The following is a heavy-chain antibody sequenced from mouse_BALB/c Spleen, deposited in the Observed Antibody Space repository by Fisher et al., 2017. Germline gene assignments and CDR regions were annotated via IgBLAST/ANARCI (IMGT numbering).Heavy chain of an antibody. V-gene: IGHV1-39*01. CDR3: ARGAIYYGNYFYAMDY. Sequence: KFKGKATLTVDKSSSTAYMQLNSLTSEDSAVYYCARGAIYYGNYFYAMDYWGQGTSVTVSS. J-gene: IGHJ4*01. D-gene: IGHD2-1*01.